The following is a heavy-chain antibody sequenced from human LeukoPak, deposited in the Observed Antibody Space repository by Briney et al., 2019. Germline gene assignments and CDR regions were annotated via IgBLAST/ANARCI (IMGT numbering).Heavy chain of an antibody. CDR3: AKGAAAGKVDWFDP. J-gene: IGHJ5*02. Sequence: GGSLRLSCAASGFTFSNFAMMWVRQTPGTGLQWVSTITGYGATFYADSVRGRFTIFRDTSMNTLFLQMNSLGAEDTAVYYCAKGAAAGKVDWFDPWGQGTLVNVSS. CDR1: GFTFSNFA. CDR2: ITGYGAT. V-gene: IGHV3-23*01. D-gene: IGHD6-13*01.